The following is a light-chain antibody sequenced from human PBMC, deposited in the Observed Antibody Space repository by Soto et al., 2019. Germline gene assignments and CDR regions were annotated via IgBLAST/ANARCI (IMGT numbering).Light chain of an antibody. V-gene: IGKV3-11*01. Sequence: EIVLTQSPAPLSLSPGERATLSCRASQSVSNYLGWSQQKPGQAPRLLIFDASNRATCIPARFSGRGSGTDFTLTISSLEPEDFAVYYCQHRRNLLTFGGGTKVDIK. J-gene: IGKJ4*01. CDR2: DAS. CDR1: QSVSNY. CDR3: QHRRNLLT.